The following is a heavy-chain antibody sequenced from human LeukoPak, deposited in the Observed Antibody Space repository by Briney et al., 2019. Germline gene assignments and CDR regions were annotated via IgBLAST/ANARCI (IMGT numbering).Heavy chain of an antibody. V-gene: IGHV3-30*18. CDR3: AKDRCGAAWLRLRYYYYYGMDV. D-gene: IGHD5-12*01. J-gene: IGHJ6*02. CDR1: GFTFSSYG. Sequence: GRSLRLSCAASGFTFSSYGMHWVRQAPGRGLEWVAVISYDGSNKYYADSVKGRFTISRDNSKNTLYLQMNSLRAEDTAVYYCAKDRCGAAWLRLRYYYYYGMDVWGQGTTVTVSS. CDR2: ISYDGSNK.